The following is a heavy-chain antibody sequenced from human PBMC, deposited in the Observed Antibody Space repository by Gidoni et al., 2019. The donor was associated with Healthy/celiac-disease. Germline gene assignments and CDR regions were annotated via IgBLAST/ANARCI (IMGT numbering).Heavy chain of an antibody. CDR2: IYYSGST. CDR1: GGSLSRYY. Sequence: QVQLQESGPGLVKPSETLSLTCTVSGGSLSRYYWSWIRQPTGKGLEWIGYIYYSGSTNDNPSLKSRVTISVDTSKNQFSLKLSSVTAADTAVYYCARDLGATVTTGFGMDVWGQGTTVTVSS. CDR3: ARDLGATVTTGFGMDV. J-gene: IGHJ6*02. D-gene: IGHD4-17*01. V-gene: IGHV4-59*01.